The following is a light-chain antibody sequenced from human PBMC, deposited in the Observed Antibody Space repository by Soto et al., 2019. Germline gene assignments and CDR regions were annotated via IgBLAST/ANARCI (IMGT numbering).Light chain of an antibody. J-gene: IGLJ1*01. Sequence: QSVLTQPASVSGSPGQSITISCTGTSSDVGAYNYVSWYQQHPGKAPKLMIYDVSNRPSGVSNRFSGSKSGNTASLTISGLQAGDEADYFCSSYTVSSTSVFGTGTKVTLL. CDR3: SSYTVSSTSV. V-gene: IGLV2-14*01. CDR1: SSDVGAYNY. CDR2: DVS.